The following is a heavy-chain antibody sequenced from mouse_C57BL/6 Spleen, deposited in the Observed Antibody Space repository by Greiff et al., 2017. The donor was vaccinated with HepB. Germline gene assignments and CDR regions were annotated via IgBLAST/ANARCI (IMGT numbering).Heavy chain of an antibody. V-gene: IGHV1-61*01. D-gene: IGHD2-3*01. CDR3: ARGDYDGLDY. CDR1: GYTFTSYW. CDR2: IYPSDSET. J-gene: IGHJ2*01. Sequence: VQLQQAGAELVRPGSSVKLSCKASGYTFTSYWMEWVKQRPGQGLEWIGNIYPSDSETHYNQKFKDKATLTVDKSSSTAYMQLSSLTSEDSAVYYCARGDYDGLDYWGQGTTLTVSS.